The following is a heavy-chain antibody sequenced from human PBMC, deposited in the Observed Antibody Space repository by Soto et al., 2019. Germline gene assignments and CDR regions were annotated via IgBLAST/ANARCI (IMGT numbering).Heavy chain of an antibody. J-gene: IGHJ5*02. CDR1: GGSISSYY. CDR2: IYYSGST. V-gene: IGHV4-59*12. Sequence: SETLSLTCTVSGGSISSYYWSWIRQPPGKGLEWIGYIYYSGSTNYNPSLKSRVTISVDTSKNQFSLKLSSVTAADTAVYYCAREYQLLDDWFDPWGQGTLVTVSS. CDR3: AREYQLLDDWFDP. D-gene: IGHD2-2*01.